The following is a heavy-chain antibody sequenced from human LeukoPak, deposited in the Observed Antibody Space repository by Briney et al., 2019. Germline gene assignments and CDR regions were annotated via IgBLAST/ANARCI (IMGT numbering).Heavy chain of an antibody. V-gene: IGHV4-38-2*02. CDR3: ARADYDLLSTDSWFDP. Sequence: PSETLSLTCSVSGYSIDGGYYWDWLRQPPGKGLEWIGTIYHSGGTYYDPSLQRRVTISLDASKNQFSLQMRSVIAADTAVYYCARADYDLLSTDSWFDPWGQGTLVTVSS. D-gene: IGHD3-16*01. CDR1: GYSIDGGYY. J-gene: IGHJ5*02. CDR2: IYHSGGT.